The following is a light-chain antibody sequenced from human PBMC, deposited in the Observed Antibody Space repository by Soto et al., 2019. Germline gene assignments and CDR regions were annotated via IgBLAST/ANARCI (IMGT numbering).Light chain of an antibody. CDR3: QQYGDSPRVT. Sequence: EIVLTQSPGTLSLSPGERATLSCRASQSVSSIYLAWYQQKPGQAPRLLNYAASRRATGIPDRFSASGSGTDFTLTISRLEPEDFAVYYCQQYGDSPRVTFGGGTKLEI. J-gene: IGKJ4*01. V-gene: IGKV3-20*01. CDR2: AAS. CDR1: QSVSSIY.